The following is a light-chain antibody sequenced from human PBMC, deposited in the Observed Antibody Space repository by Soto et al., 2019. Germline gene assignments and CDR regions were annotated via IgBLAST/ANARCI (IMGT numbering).Light chain of an antibody. Sequence: DIQLIQSPSFLSAPVGDRVTITCRSSQGISSSLAWYQQEPGKAPKLXIYAASTLQSGVPSRFSGSGSGTEFALTISSLQPEDFATYYCQQLDSSPLTFGPGTKVDI. CDR2: AAS. CDR1: QGISSS. J-gene: IGKJ3*01. CDR3: QQLDSSPLT. V-gene: IGKV1-9*01.